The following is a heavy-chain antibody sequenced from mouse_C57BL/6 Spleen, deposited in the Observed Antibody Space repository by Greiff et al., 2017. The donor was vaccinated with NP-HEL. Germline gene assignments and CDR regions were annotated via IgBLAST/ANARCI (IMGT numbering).Heavy chain of an antibody. CDR3: ASCYDGSSPYYFDY. Sequence: VQLQQSGPELVKPGASVKISCKASGYAFSSSWMNWVKQRPGKGLEWIGRIYPGDGDTNYNGKFKGKATLTADKSSSTAYMQLSSLTSEDSAVYFCASCYDGSSPYYFDYWGQGTTLTVSS. CDR2: IYPGDGDT. CDR1: GYAFSSSW. J-gene: IGHJ2*01. V-gene: IGHV1-82*01. D-gene: IGHD1-1*01.